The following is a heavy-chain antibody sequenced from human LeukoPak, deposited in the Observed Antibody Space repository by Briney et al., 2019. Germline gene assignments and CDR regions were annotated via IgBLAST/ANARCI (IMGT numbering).Heavy chain of an antibody. CDR3: ARDMFLEWSGFDY. CDR2: ISYDGSNK. D-gene: IGHD3-3*01. Sequence: PGGSLRLSCAASGFTFSSYAMHWVRQAPGKGLEWVAVISYDGSNKYHADSVKGRFTISRDNSKNTLYLQMNSLRAEDTAVYYCARDMFLEWSGFDYWGQGTLVTVSS. J-gene: IGHJ4*02. CDR1: GFTFSSYA. V-gene: IGHV3-30-3*01.